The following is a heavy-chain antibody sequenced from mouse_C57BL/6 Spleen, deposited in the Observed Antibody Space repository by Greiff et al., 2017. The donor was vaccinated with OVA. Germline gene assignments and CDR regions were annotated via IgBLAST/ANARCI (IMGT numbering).Heavy chain of an antibody. Sequence: VKLVESDAELVKPGASVKISCKVSGYTFTDHTIHWMKQRPEQGLAWIGYIYPRDGSTKYNEKFKGKATLTADKSSSTAYMQLNSLTSEDSAVYFCARYSNYGGLYFDYWGQGTTLTVSS. V-gene: IGHV1-78*01. CDR3: ARYSNYGGLYFDY. D-gene: IGHD2-5*01. CDR1: GYTFTDHT. CDR2: IYPRDGST. J-gene: IGHJ2*01.